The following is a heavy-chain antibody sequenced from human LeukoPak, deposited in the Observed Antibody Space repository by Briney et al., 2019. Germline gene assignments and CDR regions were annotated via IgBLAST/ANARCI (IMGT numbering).Heavy chain of an antibody. V-gene: IGHV4-34*01. D-gene: IGHD3-22*01. Sequence: SETLSLTCAVYGGSFSGYYWSWIRQPPGKGLEWIGEINHSGSTNYNPSLKSRVTISVDTSKNQFSLKLSSVTAADTAVYYCARAVGDSSGYYGGNLDYWGQGTLVTVSS. CDR1: GGSFSGYY. J-gene: IGHJ4*02. CDR2: INHSGST. CDR3: ARAVGDSSGYYGGNLDY.